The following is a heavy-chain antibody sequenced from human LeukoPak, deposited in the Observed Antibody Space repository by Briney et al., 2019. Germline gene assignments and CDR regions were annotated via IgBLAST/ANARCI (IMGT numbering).Heavy chain of an antibody. J-gene: IGHJ2*01. CDR3: ASGSYYDSSGPWGRYFDL. CDR2: IYYSGST. D-gene: IGHD3-22*01. CDR1: GGSISSSSYY. Sequence: KSSETLSLTCTVSGGSISSSSYYWGWIRQPPGKGLEWIGSIYYSGSTYYNPSLKSRVTISVDTSKNQFSLKLSSVTAADTAVYYCASGSYYDSSGPWGRYFDLWGRGTLVTVSS. V-gene: IGHV4-39*07.